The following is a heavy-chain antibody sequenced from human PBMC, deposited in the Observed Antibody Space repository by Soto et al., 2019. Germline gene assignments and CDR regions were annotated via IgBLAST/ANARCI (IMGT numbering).Heavy chain of an antibody. CDR3: AKYRNTVTTMLDNY. D-gene: IGHD4-17*01. V-gene: IGHV4-59*01. J-gene: IGHJ4*02. CDR1: GGSISNYY. Sequence: PSETLSLTCTVSGGSISNYYWSWIRQPPGKGLEWIGYVYYSGSTNHNPSLRSRVTISVDTSKRQFSLKLSSVTAADTALYYCAKYRNTVTTMLDNYWGQGTLVPVSS. CDR2: VYYSGST.